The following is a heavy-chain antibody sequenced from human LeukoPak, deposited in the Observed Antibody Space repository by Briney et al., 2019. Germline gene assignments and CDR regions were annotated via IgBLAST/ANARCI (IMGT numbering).Heavy chain of an antibody. Sequence: GGSPRLSCAASGFTFSNAWMSWVRQAPGKGLEWVGRIKSKTDGGTTDYAAPVKGRFTISRDDSKNTLYLQMNSLKTEDTAVYYCTTAPVLRYFGVDVWGQGTTVTVSS. J-gene: IGHJ6*02. CDR2: IKSKTDGGTT. V-gene: IGHV3-15*01. D-gene: IGHD3-9*01. CDR1: GFTFSNAW. CDR3: TTAPVLRYFGVDV.